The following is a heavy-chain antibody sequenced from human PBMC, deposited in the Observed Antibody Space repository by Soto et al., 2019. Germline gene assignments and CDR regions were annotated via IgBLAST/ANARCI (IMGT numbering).Heavy chain of an antibody. V-gene: IGHV1-8*01. CDR1: GYTFTSYD. CDR2: MNPNSGNT. Sequence: ASVKVSCKASGYTFTSYDINWVRQATGQGLEWMGWMNPNSGNTGYAQKFQGRVTMTRNTSISTAYMELSSLRSEDTAVYYCARGRCISTSCYPYYYHYYGMDVWGQGTTVTVSS. CDR3: ARGRCISTSCYPYYYHYYGMDV. D-gene: IGHD2-2*01. J-gene: IGHJ6*02.